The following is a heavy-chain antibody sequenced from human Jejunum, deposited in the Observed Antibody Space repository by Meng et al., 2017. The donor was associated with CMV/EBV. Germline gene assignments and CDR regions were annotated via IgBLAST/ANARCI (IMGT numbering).Heavy chain of an antibody. CDR3: TRARPYGDYVDY. Sequence: HLQDSGPVLLKPPQTLFLTCTVSVASISSGSYYWNWIRHPAGKGLEWIGRLDTTGRTTYSPSLKSRVTISMDTSKNQFSLNLNSVTATDTAVYYCTRARPYGDYVDYWGQGTLVTVSS. V-gene: IGHV4-61*02. CDR1: VASISSGSYY. CDR2: LDTTGRT. J-gene: IGHJ4*02. D-gene: IGHD4-17*01.